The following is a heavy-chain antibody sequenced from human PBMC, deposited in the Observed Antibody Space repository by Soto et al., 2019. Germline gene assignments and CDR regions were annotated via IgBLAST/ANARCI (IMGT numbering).Heavy chain of an antibody. D-gene: IGHD5-18*01. CDR1: GFTVSSNY. J-gene: IGHJ4*02. Sequence: EVQLVESGGGLVQPGGSLRLSCAASGFTVSSNYMSWVRQAPGKGLEWVSVIYNGGSTYYADSVKGRFTISRDNSKNTPDLQMNSLRSEDQALYYRASGYRYGAFDYLGQGNLGTVSS. CDR2: IYNGGST. V-gene: IGHV3-66*01. CDR3: ASGYRYGAFDY.